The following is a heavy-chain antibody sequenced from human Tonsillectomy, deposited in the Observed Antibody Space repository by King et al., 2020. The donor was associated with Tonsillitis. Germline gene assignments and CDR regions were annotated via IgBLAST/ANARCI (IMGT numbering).Heavy chain of an antibody. CDR1: GFTFDEYA. CDR2: ISCNSGNI. CDR3: AKDLGEGSGSYYYGMDV. Sequence: QLVQSGGGLVQPGRSLRLSCAASGFTFDEYAMHWVRQAPGKGLEGVSGISCNSGNIGDADSVKGRFTISIDNAKNSLYLQMNSLRAEDTALYYCAKDLGEGSGSYYYGMDVWGQGTTVTVSS. V-gene: IGHV3-9*01. D-gene: IGHD3-10*01. J-gene: IGHJ6*02.